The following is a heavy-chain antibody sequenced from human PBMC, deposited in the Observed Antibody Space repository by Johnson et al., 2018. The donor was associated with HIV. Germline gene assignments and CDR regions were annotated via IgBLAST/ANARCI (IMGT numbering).Heavy chain of an antibody. CDR1: GFIVSSNY. CDR3: ARAVCRGGRCYSHDAFDI. CDR2: IGTAGDT. D-gene: IGHD2-15*01. Sequence: VQLVESGGGLVKPGGSLRLSCAASGFIVSSNYMSWVRQATGKGLEWVSTIGTAGDTYYPGSVKGRFTVSREDAKNSLYLQMNSLRAGDTALYYCARAVCRGGRCYSHDAFDIWGQGTMVTVSS. V-gene: IGHV3-13*01. J-gene: IGHJ3*02.